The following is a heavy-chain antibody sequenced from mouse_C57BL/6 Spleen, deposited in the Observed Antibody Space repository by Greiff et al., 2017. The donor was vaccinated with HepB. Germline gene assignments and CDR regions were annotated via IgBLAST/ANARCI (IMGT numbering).Heavy chain of an antibody. CDR2: IDPEDGDT. CDR3: TKDYYGSSYVFDY. CDR1: GFNIKDYY. J-gene: IGHJ2*01. V-gene: IGHV14-1*01. D-gene: IGHD1-1*01. Sequence: DVQLQESGAELVRPGASVKLSCTASGFNIKDYYMHWVKQRPEQGLEWIGRIDPEDGDTEYAPKFQGKATMTADPSSNTAYLQLSSLTSEDTAVYYCTKDYYGSSYVFDYWGQGTTLTVSS.